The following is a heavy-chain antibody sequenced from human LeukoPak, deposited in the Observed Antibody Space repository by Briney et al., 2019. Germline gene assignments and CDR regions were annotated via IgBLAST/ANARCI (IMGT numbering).Heavy chain of an antibody. J-gene: IGHJ1*01. CDR1: GYTFTSYD. Sequence: ASVKVSCKASGYTFTSYDINWVRQATGQGLEWMGWMNPNSGNTGYAQKFQGRVTITADESTSTAYMELSSLRSEDTAVYYCARYIVRYYDSSGKEEYFQHWGQGTLVTVSS. V-gene: IGHV1-8*03. D-gene: IGHD3-22*01. CDR3: ARYIVRYYDSSGKEEYFQH. CDR2: MNPNSGNT.